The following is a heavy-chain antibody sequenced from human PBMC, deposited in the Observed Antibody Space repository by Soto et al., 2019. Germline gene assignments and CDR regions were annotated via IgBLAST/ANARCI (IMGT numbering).Heavy chain of an antibody. Sequence: GGSLRLSCSASGFTFSSYAMHWLRQAPGKGLEYVSGISSNGGSTYYADSVKGRFTISRDNSKNTLYLQMSSLRAEDTAVYYCVKDAGRKFSDAFDIWGQGTMVTVSS. D-gene: IGHD3-10*01. CDR2: ISSNGGST. CDR3: VKDAGRKFSDAFDI. J-gene: IGHJ3*02. V-gene: IGHV3-64D*06. CDR1: GFTFSSYA.